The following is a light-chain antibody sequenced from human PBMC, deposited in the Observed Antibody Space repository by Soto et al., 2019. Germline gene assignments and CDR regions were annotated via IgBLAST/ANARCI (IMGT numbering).Light chain of an antibody. V-gene: IGLV2-23*01. J-gene: IGLJ2*01. Sequence: QSALTQPASVSGSPGQSITISCTGTSSDVGRYNLVSWYQQHPGKAHKLMIYEGSKRPSGVSNRFSGSKSGNTASLTISGLQAEDEADYYCCSYACSSTLVFGGGTKLTV. CDR3: CSYACSSTLV. CDR1: SSDVGRYNL. CDR2: EGS.